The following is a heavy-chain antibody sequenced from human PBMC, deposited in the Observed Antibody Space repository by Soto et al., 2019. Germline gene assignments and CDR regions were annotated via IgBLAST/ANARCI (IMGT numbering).Heavy chain of an antibody. D-gene: IGHD6-19*01. V-gene: IGHV1-69*08. J-gene: IGHJ5*02. CDR3: ARDMAVAGRGGENWFDP. CDR2: IIPILGTA. CDR1: GGTFSSYT. Sequence: QVQLVQSGAEVKKPGSSVKVSCKASGGTFSSYTISWVRQAPGQGLEWMGRIIPILGTANYAQKFQGRVTITADKSTSTAYMELSSLRSEDTAVYYCARDMAVAGRGGENWFDPWGQGTLVTVSS.